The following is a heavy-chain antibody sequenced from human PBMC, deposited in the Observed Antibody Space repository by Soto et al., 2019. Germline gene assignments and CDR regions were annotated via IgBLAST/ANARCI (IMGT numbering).Heavy chain of an antibody. Sequence: QVQLMQSGAEVKKPGASVKVSCKASGDTFTEYYIHCVRQAPGQGLEWMGTVNPSGGHTTYAQHFLGRVTMATDTATSTLYMELTSLTSEDTAVYYCARGGHVVVVTAAVDYWGQGTLVTVSS. CDR1: GDTFTEYY. CDR3: ARGGHVVVVTAAVDY. J-gene: IGHJ4*02. D-gene: IGHD2-21*02. V-gene: IGHV1-46*01. CDR2: VNPSGGHT.